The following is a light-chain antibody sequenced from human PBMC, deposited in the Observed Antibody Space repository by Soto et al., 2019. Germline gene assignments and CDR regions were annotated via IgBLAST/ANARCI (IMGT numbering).Light chain of an antibody. J-gene: IGLJ3*02. CDR1: SSNIGADYD. CDR3: QSYDNRLSGWV. CDR2: ENT. V-gene: IGLV1-40*01. Sequence: QSVLTQPPSVSGAPGQRVTISCTGRSSNIGADYDVHWYLQLPGTAPKLLIYENTIRPSGVPDRFSGSKSGTSASLAITGLQPEDEADYYCQSYDNRLSGWVFGGGTKVT.